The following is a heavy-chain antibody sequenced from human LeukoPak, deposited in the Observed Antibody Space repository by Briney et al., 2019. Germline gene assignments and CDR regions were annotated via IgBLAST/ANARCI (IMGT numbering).Heavy chain of an antibody. CDR1: GGTFSSYA. V-gene: IGHV1-69*13. CDR2: IIPIFGTA. J-gene: IGHJ4*02. D-gene: IGHD3-10*01. CDR3: ARITYGQRANFDY. Sequence: ASVKVSCKASGGTFSSYAISWVRQAPGQGLEWMGGIIPIFGTANYAQKFQGRVTITADESTSTAYMELSSLRSEGTAVYYCARITYGQRANFDYWGQGTLVTVSS.